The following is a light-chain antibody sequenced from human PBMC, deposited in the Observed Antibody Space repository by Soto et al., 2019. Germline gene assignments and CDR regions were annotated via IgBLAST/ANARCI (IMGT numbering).Light chain of an antibody. CDR1: QSVRND. V-gene: IGKV3-11*01. J-gene: IGKJ4*01. CDR2: SAS. Sequence: EIVLTQSPATLSLSPGDRATLSCRASQSVRNDLVWYHQKPGQAPRVLIYSASNMATGIPARFSGSGSGTDFTLTISSLEPEDFAVYYCQQRTNLPPTFGGGTKVEMK. CDR3: QQRTNLPPT.